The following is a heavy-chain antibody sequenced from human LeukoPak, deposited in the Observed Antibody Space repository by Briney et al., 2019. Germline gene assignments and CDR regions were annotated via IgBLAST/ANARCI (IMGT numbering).Heavy chain of an antibody. V-gene: IGHV3-64*01. D-gene: IGHD2/OR15-2a*01. Sequence: PGGSLRLSCATSGFTLTNFAMHWVRQAPGKVLEYVSAMRSDGGTTYYANSVKGRFTMSRDKSKNAVYLQMGSLRPDDMAVYYCARGGSLSAYDSWGQGTLVTVSS. J-gene: IGHJ4*02. CDR1: GFTLTNFA. CDR2: MRSDGGTT. CDR3: ARGGSLSAYDS.